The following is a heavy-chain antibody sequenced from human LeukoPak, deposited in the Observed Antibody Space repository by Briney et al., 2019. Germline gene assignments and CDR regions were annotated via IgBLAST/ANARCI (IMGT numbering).Heavy chain of an antibody. J-gene: IGHJ4*02. CDR2: ISHDGNSK. CDR3: AKDRSYSGYEPLDH. V-gene: IGHV3-30*18. CDR1: GFTFSDFG. D-gene: IGHD1-26*01. Sequence: PGGSLRLSCAASGFTFSDFGMYWVRQAPGKGLESVAVISHDGNSKYSADSVKGRFTISRDNSKNTLYLQMDSLRVEDTAVYYCAKDRSYSGYEPLDHWGQGTLVSVSS.